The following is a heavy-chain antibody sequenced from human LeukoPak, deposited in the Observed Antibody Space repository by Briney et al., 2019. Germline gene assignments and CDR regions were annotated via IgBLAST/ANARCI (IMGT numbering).Heavy chain of an antibody. J-gene: IGHJ5*02. V-gene: IGHV3-23*01. CDR3: ARGFSSVMS. CDR2: LSGSGGAT. D-gene: IGHD6-19*01. CDR1: GFTFSTYA. Sequence: GGSLRLSCAASGFTFSTYAMTWVRQAPGKGLEWVATLSGSGGATYYADSVKGRFTISRDNSKNTLYLQVNSLRAEDTALYYCARGFSSVMSWGQGILVTVSS.